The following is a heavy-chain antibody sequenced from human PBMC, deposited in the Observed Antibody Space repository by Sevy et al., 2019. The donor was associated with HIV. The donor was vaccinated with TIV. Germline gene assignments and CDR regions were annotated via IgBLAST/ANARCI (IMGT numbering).Heavy chain of an antibody. Sequence: GGSLRLSCAASGFTFSSHTMLWVRQAPGKGLEYVSAISPNGGRTYSANSGKGRFTISRDNSNDMLYLKMDSLRTEDMAVYYCARVAFRELLPNGLDSWGQGTLVTVSS. CDR2: ISPNGGRT. D-gene: IGHD1-7*01. CDR3: ARVAFRELLPNGLDS. J-gene: IGHJ4*02. V-gene: IGHV3-64*01. CDR1: GFTFSSHT.